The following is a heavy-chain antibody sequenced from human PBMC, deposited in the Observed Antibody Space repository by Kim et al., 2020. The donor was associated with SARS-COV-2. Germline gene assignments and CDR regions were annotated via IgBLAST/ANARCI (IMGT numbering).Heavy chain of an antibody. CDR3: ARVRGLLWFGEFPLVVED. CDR2: IYYSGST. Sequence: SETLSLTCTVSGGSISSGGYYWSWIRQHPGKGLEWIGYIYYSGSTYYNPSLKSRVTISVDTSKNQFSLKLSSVTAADTAVYYCARVRGLLWFGEFPLVVEDWGQGTLVTVSS. V-gene: IGHV4-31*03. CDR1: GGSISSGGYY. J-gene: IGHJ4*02. D-gene: IGHD3-10*01.